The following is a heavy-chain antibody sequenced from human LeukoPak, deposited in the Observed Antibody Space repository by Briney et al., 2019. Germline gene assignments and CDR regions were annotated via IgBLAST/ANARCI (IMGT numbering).Heavy chain of an antibody. D-gene: IGHD3-22*01. CDR3: ARGADSSGYYSIFYFDY. CDR2: IYYSGST. Sequence: KPSETLSLTCTVSGGSISSYYWNWIRQPPGKGLEWIGYIYYSGSTNSNPSLKSRVTISVDTSKNQFSLKLSSVTAADTAVYYCARGADSSGYYSIFYFDYWGQGTLVTVSS. J-gene: IGHJ4*02. V-gene: IGHV4-59*01. CDR1: GGSISSYY.